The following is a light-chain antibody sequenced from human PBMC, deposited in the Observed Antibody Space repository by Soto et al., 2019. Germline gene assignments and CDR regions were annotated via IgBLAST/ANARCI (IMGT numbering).Light chain of an antibody. CDR2: GNT. J-gene: IGLJ1*01. CDR3: QSYDDSLSVHYV. Sequence: QSVLTQPPSVSGAPGQRVTISCTGSSSNIGSTYDVQWYQQLPGTAPKLLIHGNTNRPSGVTDRFSGSKSGTSASLANTGLQADDEADYYCQSYDDSLSVHYVFGTGTKLAVL. V-gene: IGLV1-40*01. CDR1: SSNIGSTYD.